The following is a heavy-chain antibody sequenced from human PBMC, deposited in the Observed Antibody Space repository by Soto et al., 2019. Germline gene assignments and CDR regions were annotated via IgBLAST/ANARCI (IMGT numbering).Heavy chain of an antibody. Sequence: QITLKESGPPLVKPTQTLTLTCTFSGFSLSTSRVGVGWIRQPPGKALEWLAVIYWDDANTYRPPLKSRPTIXXDTSKNQVALTMTNMDPVDTATYYCAHAYGGRSLYWGQGTLVTVSS. CDR2: IYWDDAN. CDR1: GFSLSTSRVG. CDR3: AHAYGGRSLY. V-gene: IGHV2-5*02. J-gene: IGHJ4*02. D-gene: IGHD1-26*01.